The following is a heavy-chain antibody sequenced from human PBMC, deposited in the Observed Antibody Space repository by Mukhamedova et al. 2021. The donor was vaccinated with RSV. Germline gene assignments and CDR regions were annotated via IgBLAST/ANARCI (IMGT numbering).Heavy chain of an antibody. Sequence: RQAPGQRLEWMGWINAGNGNTKYSQKFQGRVTITRDTSASTAYMELSSLRSEDTAVYYCARVKRERLMWYYFDYWGQGTLVTVSS. CDR3: ARVKRERLMWYYFDY. D-gene: IGHD1-26*01. CDR2: INAGNGNT. J-gene: IGHJ4*02. V-gene: IGHV1-3*01.